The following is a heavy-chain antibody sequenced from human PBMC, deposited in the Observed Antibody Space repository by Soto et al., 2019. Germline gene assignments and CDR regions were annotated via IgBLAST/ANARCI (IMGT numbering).Heavy chain of an antibody. CDR3: AKWPYGSGSYSPFDY. CDR2: ISGSGGST. J-gene: IGHJ4*02. Sequence: EVQLLESGGGLVQPGGSLRLSCAASGFTFSSYAISWVRQAPGKGLEWVSAISGSGGSTYYADSVKGRFTISRDNSKNTLYLQMNSLRAEDTAVYYCAKWPYGSGSYSPFDYWGQGTLVTVSS. CDR1: GFTFSSYA. D-gene: IGHD3-10*01. V-gene: IGHV3-23*01.